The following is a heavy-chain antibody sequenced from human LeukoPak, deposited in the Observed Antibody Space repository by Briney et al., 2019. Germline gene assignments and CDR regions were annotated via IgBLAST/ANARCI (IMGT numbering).Heavy chain of an antibody. CDR2: IYWNDDK. D-gene: IGHD4-23*01. CDR1: GFSLSTSGVG. Sequence: SGPTLVKPTQTLTLTCTFSGFSLSTSGVGVGWIRQPPGKALEWLALIYWNDDKRYSPSLKSRLTITKDTSQNQLVLIVTNSDPGDTATYSGSHTTTVVTVDDSGQGTLVTASS. J-gene: IGHJ4*01. V-gene: IGHV2-5*01. CDR3: SHTTTVVTVDD.